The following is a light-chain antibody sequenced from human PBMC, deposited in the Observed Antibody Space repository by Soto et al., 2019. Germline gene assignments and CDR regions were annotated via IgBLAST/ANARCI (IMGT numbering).Light chain of an antibody. CDR2: ANT. CDR3: QSYDSRRSNYV. V-gene: IGLV1-40*01. CDR1: SSNIGAGYD. Sequence: QSVLTQPPSVSGAPGQRVTISCTGSSSNIGAGYDVHWYQQLPGTAPRLLINANTNRPSGVPDRFSGSKSGTSASLAISGLQAEDEGDYFCQSYDSRRSNYVFGTGTKVTVL. J-gene: IGLJ1*01.